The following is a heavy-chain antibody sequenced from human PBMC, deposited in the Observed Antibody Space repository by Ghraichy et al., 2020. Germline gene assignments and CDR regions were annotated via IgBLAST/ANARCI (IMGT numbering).Heavy chain of an antibody. CDR1: GFTFSSYA. CDR3: AVHFYPWGSIAVRPSGMDV. CDR2: ISGSGGST. Sequence: GSLRLSCAASGFTFSSYAMSWVRQAPGKGLEWVSAISGSGGSTYYADSVKGRFTISRDNSKNTLYLQMNSLRAEDTAVYYCAVHFYPWGSIAVRPSGMDVWGQGTTVTVSS. J-gene: IGHJ6*02. D-gene: IGHD6-6*01. V-gene: IGHV3-23*01.